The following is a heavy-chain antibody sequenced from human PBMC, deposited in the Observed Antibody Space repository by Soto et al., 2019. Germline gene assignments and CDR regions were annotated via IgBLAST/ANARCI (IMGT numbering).Heavy chain of an antibody. J-gene: IGHJ4*02. CDR3: ATLENSSLLG. D-gene: IGHD6-6*01. CDR2: INPRGGCT. V-gene: IGHV1-46*03. CDR1: GYSITSYY. Sequence: GAPVKVSSKASGYSITSYYMYLLRQAPSQGLEWMSIINPRGGCTSYAPKLLCRGTMPRDSSTSTVYMVLSSLSSEETAAFPCATLENSSLLGWGPGTLDAASS.